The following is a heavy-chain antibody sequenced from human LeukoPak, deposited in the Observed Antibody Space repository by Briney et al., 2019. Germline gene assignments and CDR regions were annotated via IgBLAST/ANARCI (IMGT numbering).Heavy chain of an antibody. D-gene: IGHD1-1*01. CDR1: GFTFGKYW. Sequence: PGGSLRLSCVASGFTFGKYWMSWVRQAPGKGLEWVANIKLDGSEKNYVDSVKGRFTISRDNAKNSLYLQMNSLRAEDTAVYYCARDYWNDAGVDYWGQGTLVTVSS. CDR3: ARDYWNDAGVDY. CDR2: IKLDGSEK. J-gene: IGHJ4*02. V-gene: IGHV3-7*01.